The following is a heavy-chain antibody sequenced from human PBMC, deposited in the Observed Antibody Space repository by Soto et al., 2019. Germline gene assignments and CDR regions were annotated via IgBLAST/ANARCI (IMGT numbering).Heavy chain of an antibody. V-gene: IGHV3-66*01. CDR1: GFTVSSKY. Sequence: EVHLVESGGGLVQPGGSLRLSCAASGFTVSSKYMSWVRQAPGKELEWVSLIQSGGPTYYADSVKGRFTISRDTSENKLHLQMDSLRAEDTAVYYCARDDVLCDGGRCYGVPLDVWGKGNTVTVSS. D-gene: IGHD2-15*01. J-gene: IGHJ6*04. CDR3: ARDDVLCDGGRCYGVPLDV. CDR2: IQSGGPT.